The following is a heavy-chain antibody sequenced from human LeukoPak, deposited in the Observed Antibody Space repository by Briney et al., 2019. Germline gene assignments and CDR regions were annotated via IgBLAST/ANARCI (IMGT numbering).Heavy chain of an antibody. CDR3: ARWVHSLAHFDY. V-gene: IGHV6-1*01. CDR2: TSYQSTWSD. CDR1: GDSVSSNSVA. D-gene: IGHD4/OR15-4a*01. Sequence: SQTLSLTCAISGDSVSSNSVAWNWVRQSPSRGLEWLGRTSYQSTWSDRFALSVKGRITITPDTSKNQFSLQLNSVTPEDTAVYYCARWVHSLAHFDYWGQGTLVTVSS. J-gene: IGHJ4*02.